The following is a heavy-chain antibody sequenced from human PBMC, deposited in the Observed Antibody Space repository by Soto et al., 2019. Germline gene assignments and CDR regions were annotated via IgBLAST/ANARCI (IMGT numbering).Heavy chain of an antibody. J-gene: IGHJ4*02. CDR3: ARAPPKDEAMDH. CDR1: GFIFKNFG. V-gene: IGHV3-33*01. CDR2: IWQDTKNF. Sequence: QVHLVESGGGVVQPGTSLRLSCAASGFIFKNFGMQWVRQAPGKGLEWVAVIWQDTKNFQYADSVKGRFTVSRDKSKSTASLQMNSLRADDTAVYYSARAPPKDEAMDHWCPGTLVSVSS.